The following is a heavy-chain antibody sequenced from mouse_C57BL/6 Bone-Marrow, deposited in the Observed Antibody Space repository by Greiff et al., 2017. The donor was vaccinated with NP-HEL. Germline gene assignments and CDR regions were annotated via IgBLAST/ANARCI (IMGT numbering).Heavy chain of an antibody. Sequence: VKLMESGAELVKPGASVKMSCKASGYTFTTYPIEWMKQNHGKSLEWIGNFHPYNDDTKYNEKFKGKATLTVEKSSSTVYLELSRLTSDDSAFYYCARRGYLYYYAMDYWGQGTSVTVSS. CDR1: GYTFTTYP. CDR2: FHPYNDDT. J-gene: IGHJ4*01. CDR3: ARRGYLYYYAMDY. D-gene: IGHD3-1*01. V-gene: IGHV1-47*01.